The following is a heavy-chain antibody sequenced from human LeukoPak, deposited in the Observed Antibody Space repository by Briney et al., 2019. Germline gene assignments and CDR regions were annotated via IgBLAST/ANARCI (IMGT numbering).Heavy chain of an antibody. V-gene: IGHV3-23*01. Sequence: PGGSLRLYCAASGFTFSSYAMSWVRQAPGKGLEWVSAISGSGGSTYYADSVKGRFTISRDNSKNTLYLQMNSPRAEDTAVYYCAKDGYYYDSSDWGQGTLVTVSS. CDR3: AKDGYYYDSSD. CDR1: GFTFSSYA. J-gene: IGHJ4*02. CDR2: ISGSGGST. D-gene: IGHD3-22*01.